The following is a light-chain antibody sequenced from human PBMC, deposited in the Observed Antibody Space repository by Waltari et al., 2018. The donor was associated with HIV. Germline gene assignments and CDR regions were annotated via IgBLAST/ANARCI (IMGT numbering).Light chain of an antibody. V-gene: IGLV1-40*01. CDR3: QSYDNSVSDSVV. CDR2: GAN. Sequence: QSVLTQPPSVSGAPGQRVTISCTGSSNIGAGYDVQWYQPLPGTAPKLLIYGANKRPSGVPDRFSGSKPGASASLASAGLQAEDEADYYCQSYDNSVSDSVVFGGGTK. CDR1: SSNIGAGYD. J-gene: IGLJ3*02.